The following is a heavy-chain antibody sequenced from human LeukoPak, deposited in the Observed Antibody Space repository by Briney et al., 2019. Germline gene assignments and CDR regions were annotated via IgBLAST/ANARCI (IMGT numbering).Heavy chain of an antibody. CDR2: ISSSSSYI. D-gene: IGHD2-2*02. CDR3: ASSGGDIVVVPAAIRYYYYGMDV. V-gene: IGHV3-21*01. Sequence: GGSLRLSCAASGFIFSSYSMNWVRQAPGKGLEWLSSISSSSSYIYYADSVKGRFTISRDNVKNSLYLQMNSLRAEDTAVYYCASSGGDIVVVPAAIRYYYYGMDVWGQGTTVTVSS. J-gene: IGHJ6*02. CDR1: GFIFSSYS.